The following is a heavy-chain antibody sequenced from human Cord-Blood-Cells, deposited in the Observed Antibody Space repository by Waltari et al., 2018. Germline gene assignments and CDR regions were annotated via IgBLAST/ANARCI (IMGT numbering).Heavy chain of an antibody. J-gene: IGHJ2*01. CDR1: GYTFTGYY. V-gene: IGHV1-2*02. CDR2: INPNRGGT. D-gene: IGHD1-26*01. Sequence: QVQLVQSGAEVKKPGASVKVSCKASGYTFTGYYMHWVRQAPGQGREWKGWINPNRGGTNYAQQFQGRVTMTRDTSISTAYMELSRLRSDDTAVYYCARDGGLGGYFDLWGRGTLVTVSS. CDR3: ARDGGLGGYFDL.